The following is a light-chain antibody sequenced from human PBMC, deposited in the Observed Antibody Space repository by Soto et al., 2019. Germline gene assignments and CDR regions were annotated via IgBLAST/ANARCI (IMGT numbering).Light chain of an antibody. CDR2: DAS. J-gene: IGKJ1*01. V-gene: IGKV1-5*02. CDR1: QAIGGW. CDR3: QQYYSYSLT. Sequence: AXXGXXVTFICGASQAIGGWLAWYQQKPGKAPNLLIYDASGLESGVPSRFSGSGSGTEFTLTISSLQPDDSATYYCQQYYSYSLTFGQGTKVDIK.